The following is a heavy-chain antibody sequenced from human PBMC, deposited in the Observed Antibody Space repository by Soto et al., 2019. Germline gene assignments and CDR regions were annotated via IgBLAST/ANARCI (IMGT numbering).Heavy chain of an antibody. CDR1: GGSISSGGYS. Sequence: QLQLQESGSGLVKPSQTLSLTCAVSGGSISSGGYSWSWIRQPPGKGLEWIGYIYHSGSTYYNPSLKSRVTISVDRSKNQFSLELSSVTAADTAVYYCARVNYYDSSGYFQHWGQGTLVTVSS. CDR3: ARVNYYDSSGYFQH. V-gene: IGHV4-30-2*01. CDR2: IYHSGST. J-gene: IGHJ1*01. D-gene: IGHD3-22*01.